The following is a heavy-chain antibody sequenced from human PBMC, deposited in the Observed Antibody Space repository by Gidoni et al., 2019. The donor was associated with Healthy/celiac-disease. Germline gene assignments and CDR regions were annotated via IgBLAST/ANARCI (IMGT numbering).Heavy chain of an antibody. CDR3: ARGRGGELPDLDYGMDV. Sequence: QVQLQQWGAGLWKPSETLSLTCAVYGGYFSGSYGSWHRQPPGKGLEWIGEINHSASTNYNPSLKSRVTISVDTSKNQFSLKLSSVTAAYTAVYYCARGRGGELPDLDYGMDVWGQGTTVTVSS. V-gene: IGHV4-34*01. CDR2: INHSAST. D-gene: IGHD1-26*01. CDR1: GGYFSGSY. J-gene: IGHJ6*02.